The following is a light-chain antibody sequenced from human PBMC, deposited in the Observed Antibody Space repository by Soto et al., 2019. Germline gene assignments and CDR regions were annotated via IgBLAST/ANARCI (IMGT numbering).Light chain of an antibody. CDR1: RSNIGLNS. J-gene: IGLJ2*01. CDR3: AVWDGSLNGPA. V-gene: IGLV1-44*01. CDR2: GNN. Sequence: QSVLTQPPSASGTPGQRVTISCSGMRSNIGLNSVNWYQQLPGTATKLLIYGNNQRPSGVPDRFSASKSGTSASLAISGLQSEDEAEYYCAVWDGSLNGPAFGGGTKLTVL.